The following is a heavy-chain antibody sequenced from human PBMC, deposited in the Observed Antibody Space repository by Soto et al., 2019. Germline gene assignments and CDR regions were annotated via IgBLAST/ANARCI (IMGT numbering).Heavy chain of an antibody. Sequence: GASVKVSCKASGGTFSSYAICWVRHAPGQGLEWVGGIIPIFGTANYAQKFQGRVTITADESTSTAYMELSSLRSEDTAVYYCARRIAAAGTWGRFEPSGQGTLVTVSS. D-gene: IGHD6-13*01. CDR2: IIPIFGTA. V-gene: IGHV1-69*13. CDR1: GGTFSSYA. J-gene: IGHJ5*02. CDR3: ARRIAAAGTWGRFEP.